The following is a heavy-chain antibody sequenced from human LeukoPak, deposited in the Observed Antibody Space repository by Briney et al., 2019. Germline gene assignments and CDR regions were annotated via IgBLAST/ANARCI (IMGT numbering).Heavy chain of an antibody. CDR1: GGSVSSGGYY. D-gene: IGHD3-22*01. J-gene: IGHJ6*03. CDR2: MSYSGTT. CDR3: ARHYDLYYYTDV. Sequence: SETLSLTCTVSGGSVSSGGYYWSWIRQCPGKGLEWMGYMSYSGTTYYNPSLKSRVIMSVDTSKNQFSLRLSSVTAADTAVYYCARHYDLYYYTDVWGKGTTVTVSS. V-gene: IGHV4-31*03.